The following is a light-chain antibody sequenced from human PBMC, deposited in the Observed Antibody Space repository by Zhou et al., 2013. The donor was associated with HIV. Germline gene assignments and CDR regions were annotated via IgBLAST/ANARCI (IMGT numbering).Light chain of an antibody. Sequence: IRITQSPSSLSASTGDRVTITCRASQGIRSYLASSHQKPGKVPKLLIYAASTLQSGVPSRLSGSGAGTNFTLTISSLQPEDVATYFCQKYNSAPLTFGGGTKVEIK. CDR1: QGIRSY. CDR2: AAS. CDR3: QKYNSAPLT. J-gene: IGKJ4*01. V-gene: IGKV1-27*01.